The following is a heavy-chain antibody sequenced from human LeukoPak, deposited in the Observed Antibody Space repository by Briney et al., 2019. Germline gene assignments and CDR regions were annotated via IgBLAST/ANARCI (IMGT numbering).Heavy chain of an antibody. V-gene: IGHV4-30-4*01. CDR3: ARDPFRGESFDY. J-gene: IGHJ4*02. D-gene: IGHD3-10*01. Sequence: PSETLSLTCTVSGGSISSGDYYWSWIRQPPGKGLEWIGYIYYSVSTYYNPSLKSRVTISVDTSKNQFSLKLSAVTAADTAVYYCARDPFRGESFDYWGQGTLVTVSS. CDR1: GGSISSGDYY. CDR2: IYYSVST.